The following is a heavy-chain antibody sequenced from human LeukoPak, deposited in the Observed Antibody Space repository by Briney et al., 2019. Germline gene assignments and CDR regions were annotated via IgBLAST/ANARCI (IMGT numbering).Heavy chain of an antibody. J-gene: IGHJ4*02. D-gene: IGHD2-2*01. CDR2: ISAYNGNT. CDR3: ARDGHVVVPALPGY. V-gene: IGHV1-18*01. CDR1: GYTFTSYG. Sequence: ASVKVSCKASGYTFTSYGISWVRQAPGQGLEWMGWISAYNGNTNYAQKLQGRVTMTTDTSTSTAYMELRGLRSDDTAVYYCARDGHVVVPALPGYWGQGTLVTVSS.